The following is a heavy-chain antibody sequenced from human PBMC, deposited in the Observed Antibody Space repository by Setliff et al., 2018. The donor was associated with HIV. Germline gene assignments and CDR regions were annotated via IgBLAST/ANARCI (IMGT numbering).Heavy chain of an antibody. CDR2: VFYNGDT. V-gene: IGHV4-59*08. D-gene: IGHD5-12*01. J-gene: IGHJ4*02. Sequence: PSETLSLTCTVSGGSISSYSWSWIRQPPGKGLEWIGYVFYNGDTAYNPSLKSRLTISVDTSKSQFSLKLTSVTAADTAVYYCARQMPIPGIAITPVDYWGQGALVTVSS. CDR3: ARQMPIPGIAITPVDY. CDR1: GGSISSYS.